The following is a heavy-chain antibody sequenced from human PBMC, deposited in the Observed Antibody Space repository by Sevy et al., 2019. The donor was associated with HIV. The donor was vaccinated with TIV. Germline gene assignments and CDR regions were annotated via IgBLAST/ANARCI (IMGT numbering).Heavy chain of an antibody. J-gene: IGHJ3*02. D-gene: IGHD3-10*01. CDR3: ARRRVEDYYGSGTPPLVNGPFDI. CDR1: GGSISNSDSY. Sequence: SETLSLTCTVSGGSISNSDSYWGWIRQPPGKGLGWIGSIYYSGSTYYNPSLKSRVTLSVDTSKNQFSLKVNYVTAADTVLYYYARRRVEDYYGSGTPPLVNGPFDIWGQGTMVTVSS. V-gene: IGHV4-39*01. CDR2: IYYSGST.